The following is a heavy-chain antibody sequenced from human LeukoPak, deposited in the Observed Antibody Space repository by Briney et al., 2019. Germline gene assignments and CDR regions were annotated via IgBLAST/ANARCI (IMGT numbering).Heavy chain of an antibody. J-gene: IGHJ6*04. CDR2: INSDGNST. D-gene: IGHD5-18*01. Sequence: PGGSLRLSCAASGFTLSSYWMHWVRHAPGKGLVWVSRINSDGNSTSYADSVKGRFTLSRDNAKNTLYLQMNSLRAEDTAVYYCARAGYSYGPLGVWGKGTTVSVSS. V-gene: IGHV3-74*01. CDR1: GFTLSSYW. CDR3: ARAGYSYGPLGV.